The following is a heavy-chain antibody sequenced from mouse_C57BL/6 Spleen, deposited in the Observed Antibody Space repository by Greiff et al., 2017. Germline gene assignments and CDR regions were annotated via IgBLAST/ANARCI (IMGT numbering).Heavy chain of an antibody. V-gene: IGHV1-20*01. D-gene: IGHD2-4*01. CDR1: GYSFTGYF. J-gene: IGHJ2*01. Sequence: VQLKQSGPELVKPGDSVKISCKASGYSFTGYFMNWVMQSHGKSLEWIGRINPYNGDTFYNQKFKGKDTLTVDKSSSTAHMELRSLTSEDSAVYYCARESGLRPFDYWGQGTTLTVSS. CDR3: ARESGLRPFDY. CDR2: INPYNGDT.